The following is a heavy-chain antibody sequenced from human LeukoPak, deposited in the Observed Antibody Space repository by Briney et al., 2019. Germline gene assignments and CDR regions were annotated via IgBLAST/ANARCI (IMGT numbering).Heavy chain of an antibody. Sequence: GGSLRLSCAASGFTFSSYSMNWVRQAPGKGLEWVSSISSSSSYIYYADSVKGRFTISRDNAKNSLYLQMNSLRAEDTAVYYCARAPAYQLLADYMDVWGKGTTVTVSS. CDR2: ISSSSSYI. CDR1: GFTFSSYS. J-gene: IGHJ6*03. D-gene: IGHD2-2*01. V-gene: IGHV3-21*01. CDR3: ARAPAYQLLADYMDV.